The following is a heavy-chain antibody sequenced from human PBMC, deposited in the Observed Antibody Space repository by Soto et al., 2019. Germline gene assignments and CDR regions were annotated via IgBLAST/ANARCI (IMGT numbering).Heavy chain of an antibody. D-gene: IGHD3-3*01. V-gene: IGHV1-18*01. J-gene: IGHJ5*02. Sequence: ASVKVSCKASGYTFTSYGISWVRQAPGQGLEWMGWISAYNGNTNYAQKLQGRVTVTTDTSTSTAYMELRSLRSDDTAVYYCARVAVRFLEWLLPGDWFDPWGHGTLVTVSS. CDR3: ARVAVRFLEWLLPGDWFDP. CDR2: ISAYNGNT. CDR1: GYTFTSYG.